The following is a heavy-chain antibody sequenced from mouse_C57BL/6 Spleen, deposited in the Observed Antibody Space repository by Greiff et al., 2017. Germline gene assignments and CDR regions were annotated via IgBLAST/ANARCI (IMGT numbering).Heavy chain of an antibody. Sequence: VQLQQSGAELVRPGASVKLSCKASGYSFTDYYINWVKQRTGQGLEWIARIYPGSGNTYYNEKFKGKATLTAEKSCSTAYMQLSSLTSEDSAVYFCARHYDCDDWVAYWGQGALVTVSA. J-gene: IGHJ3*01. CDR2: IYPGSGNT. V-gene: IGHV1-76*01. CDR1: GYSFTDYY. CDR3: ARHYDCDDWVAY. D-gene: IGHD2-4*01.